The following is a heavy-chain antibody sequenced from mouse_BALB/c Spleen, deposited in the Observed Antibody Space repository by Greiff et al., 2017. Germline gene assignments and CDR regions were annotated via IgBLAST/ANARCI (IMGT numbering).Heavy chain of an antibody. Sequence: EVNVVESGGDLVKPGGSLKLSCAASGFTFSSYGMSWVRQTPDKRLEWVATISSGGSYTYYPDSVKGRFTISRDNAKNTLYLQMSSLKSEDTAMYYCARHVIYDSPYYAMDYWGQGTSVTVSS. CDR1: GFTFSSYG. J-gene: IGHJ4*01. D-gene: IGHD2-3*01. V-gene: IGHV5-6*01. CDR3: ARHVIYDSPYYAMDY. CDR2: ISSGGSYT.